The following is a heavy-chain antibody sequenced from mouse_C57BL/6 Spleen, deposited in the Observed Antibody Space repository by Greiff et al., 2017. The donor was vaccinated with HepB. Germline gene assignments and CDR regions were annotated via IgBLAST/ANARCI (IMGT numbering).Heavy chain of an antibody. CDR2: IAPENGDT. Sequence: EVMLVESGAELVRPGASVKLSFTASGFNIQDDYMHWVKQSPEQGLEWIGWIAPENGDTEYASKFQGKATITADTSSNTAYLQLSSLTSEDTAVYYCTTGSNYAMDYWGQGTSVTVSS. V-gene: IGHV14-4*01. D-gene: IGHD6-1*01. J-gene: IGHJ4*01. CDR1: GFNIQDDY. CDR3: TTGSNYAMDY.